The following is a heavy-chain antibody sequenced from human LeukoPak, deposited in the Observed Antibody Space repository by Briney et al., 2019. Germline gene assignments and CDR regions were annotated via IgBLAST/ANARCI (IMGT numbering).Heavy chain of an antibody. CDR3: ANVPWYQLPPDTDY. D-gene: IGHD2-2*01. V-gene: IGHV3-23*01. CDR2: ISNGGTNT. CDR1: GFTFSNYG. J-gene: IGHJ4*02. Sequence: PGGSLRLSCAASGFTFSNYGMTWVRQAPGRGLEWVSGISNGGTNTYYADSVKGRFTISRDNSKNTLYLQMNSLRAEDTAVYYCANVPWYQLPPDTDYWGQGTLVTVSS.